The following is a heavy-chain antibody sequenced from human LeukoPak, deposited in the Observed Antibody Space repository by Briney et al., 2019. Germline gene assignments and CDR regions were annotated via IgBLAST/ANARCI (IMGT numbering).Heavy chain of an antibody. J-gene: IGHJ4*02. CDR1: GFTFSSYA. D-gene: IGHD2-21*02. CDR3: AKDFPPPTAMTHNTSYGFDY. V-gene: IGHV3-30-3*01. CDR2: ISYDGSNK. Sequence: GGSLRLSCAAPGFTFSSYAMHWVRQAPGKGLEWVAVISYDGSNKYYADSVKGRFTISRDNSKNTLYLQMNSLRLEDTAVYYCAKDFPPPTAMTHNTSYGFDYWGQGTLVTVSS.